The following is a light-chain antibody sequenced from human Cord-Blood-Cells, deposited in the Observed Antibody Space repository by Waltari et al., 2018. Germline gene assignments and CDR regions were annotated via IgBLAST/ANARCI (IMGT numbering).Light chain of an antibody. CDR2: DLS. V-gene: IGLV2-14*03. Sequence: QSALTQPASVSGSPGQSLTISCTGTSSDVGGYHYFSWYQHHPGKAPKLMIYDLSNRPSVVSNRCSGSKSGNTASLTISGLQAEDEAYYYCSSYTSSRTWVFGGGTKLTVL. CDR1: SSDVGGYHY. J-gene: IGLJ3*02. CDR3: SSYTSSRTWV.